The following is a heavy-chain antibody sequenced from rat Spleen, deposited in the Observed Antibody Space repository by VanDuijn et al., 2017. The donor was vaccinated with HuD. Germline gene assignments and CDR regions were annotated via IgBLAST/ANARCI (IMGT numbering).Heavy chain of an antibody. CDR1: GFTFSDYN. CDR2: IIYDGSRT. D-gene: IGHD4-3*01. J-gene: IGHJ3*01. Sequence: EVQLVESGGGLVQPGRSLKLSCAASGFTFSDYNMAWVRQAPKKGLEWVATIIYDGSRTYYRDSVKGRFTIPRDNAKSTLYLQMDSLRSEDTATYYCATSHAFGPFAYWGQGTLVTVSS. V-gene: IGHV5S10*01. CDR3: ATSHAFGPFAY.